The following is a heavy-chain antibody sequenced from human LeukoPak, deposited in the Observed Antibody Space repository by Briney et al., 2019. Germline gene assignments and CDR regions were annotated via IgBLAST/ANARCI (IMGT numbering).Heavy chain of an antibody. J-gene: IGHJ4*02. Sequence: GGSLRLSCAASGFSFSSYAMSWVRQAPGKGLEWVSAISGSGGSTYYADSVKGRFTISRENSKNRLYLQMNSLRAEDTAVYYCAKESGYYGSGSSDYWGQGTLVTVSS. CDR3: AKESGYYGSGSSDY. CDR2: ISGSGGST. V-gene: IGHV3-23*01. CDR1: GFSFSSYA. D-gene: IGHD3-10*01.